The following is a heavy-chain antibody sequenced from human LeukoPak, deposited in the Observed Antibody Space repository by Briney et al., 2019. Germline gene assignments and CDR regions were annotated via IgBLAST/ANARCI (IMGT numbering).Heavy chain of an antibody. CDR2: FHPEDGET. D-gene: IGHD2-2*01. Sequence: ASVKVSCKVSGDTLTALSMHWVRQAPGKGLEWMGGFHPEDGETIYAQKFQGRVTMTEDTSTDTAYMELSGLRSDDTAVYYCTTGKIYCSTTSCSDDYWGQGTLVTVSS. CDR1: GDTLTALS. CDR3: TTGKIYCSTTSCSDDY. V-gene: IGHV1-24*01. J-gene: IGHJ4*02.